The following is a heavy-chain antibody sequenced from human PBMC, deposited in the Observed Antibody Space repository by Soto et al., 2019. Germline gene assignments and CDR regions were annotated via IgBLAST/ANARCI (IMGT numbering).Heavy chain of an antibody. CDR1: GFIFSDYG. J-gene: IGHJ4*02. V-gene: IGHV3-30*18. CDR3: AKEGTPKVSRWDDY. CDR2: ISHEGSVQ. Sequence: QVQLVESGGGVVQPGGSLRLSCAASGFIFSDYGIDWFRQAPGKGLEWVAVISHEGSVQYYSDSVKGRFTVSRDNSKNIVYLQMNSLRPGDTAMYHCAKEGTPKVSRWDDYWGQGTLVTVSS. D-gene: IGHD1-26*01.